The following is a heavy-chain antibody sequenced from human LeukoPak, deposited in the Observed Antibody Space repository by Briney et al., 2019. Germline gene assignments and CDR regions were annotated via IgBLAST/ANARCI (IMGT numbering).Heavy chain of an antibody. CDR1: GGSISSSSYY. CDR2: IYYSGST. V-gene: IGHV4-39*01. Sequence: PSETLSLTCTVSGGSISSSSYYWGWIRQPPGKGLEWIGSIYYSGSTYYNPSLKSRVTISVDTSKNQFSLKLSSVTAADTAVYYCASLGLLRAFDVWGQGTMVTVSS. D-gene: IGHD1-7*01. CDR3: ASLGLLRAFDV. J-gene: IGHJ3*01.